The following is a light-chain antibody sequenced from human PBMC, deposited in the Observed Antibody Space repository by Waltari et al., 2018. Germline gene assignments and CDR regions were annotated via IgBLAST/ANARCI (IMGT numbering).Light chain of an antibody. Sequence: DIVMTQSPGSLAVSLGDRSTINCRSSRSIFYSSRDKDYLAWYRQRQGQPPRLIISWATTRESGVPDRFIGSGSETDFTLTITSLQAEDVAVYYCQQYLRTPPTFGQGTKVEI. CDR3: QQYLRTPPT. CDR1: RSIFYSSRDKDY. V-gene: IGKV4-1*01. J-gene: IGKJ1*01. CDR2: WAT.